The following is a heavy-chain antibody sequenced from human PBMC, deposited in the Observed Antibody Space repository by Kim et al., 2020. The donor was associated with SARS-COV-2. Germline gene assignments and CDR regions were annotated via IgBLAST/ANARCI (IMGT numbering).Heavy chain of an antibody. CDR3: ARDRLYGYYFDY. D-gene: IGHD3-16*01. J-gene: IGHJ4*02. Sequence: NYTPSRKGRVTITVAPAKNRVSLRLSSVTAADTAVYYCARDRLYGYYFDYWGQGTLVTVSS. V-gene: IGHV4-59*01.